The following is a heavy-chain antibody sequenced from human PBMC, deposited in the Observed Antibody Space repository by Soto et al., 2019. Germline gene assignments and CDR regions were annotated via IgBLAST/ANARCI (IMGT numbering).Heavy chain of an antibody. V-gene: IGHV4-59*08. CDR2: IYYSGST. CDR3: ARRYGVYFDY. CDR1: GGSISSYC. J-gene: IGHJ4*02. Sequence: SETMSLTCTVAGGSISSYCWSWIRQPTGKGLEWIGYIYYSGSTNYNPSLKSRVTISVDTSKNQFSLKLSSVTAADTAVYYCARRYGVYFDYWGQGTLVTVSS. D-gene: IGHD4-17*01.